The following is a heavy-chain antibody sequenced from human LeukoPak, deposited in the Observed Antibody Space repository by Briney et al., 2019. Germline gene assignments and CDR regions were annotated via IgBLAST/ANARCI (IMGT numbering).Heavy chain of an antibody. V-gene: IGHV4-59*01. J-gene: IGHJ6*02. CDR3: ARATAMTTYYYYYGMDV. Sequence: SETLSLTCTVSGGSISSYYWSWIRQPPGKGLEWIGYIYYSGSTNYNPSLKSRVTMSVDTSKNQFSLKLSSVTAADMAVYYCARATAMTTYYYYYGMDVWGQGTTVTVSS. CDR2: IYYSGST. D-gene: IGHD4-11*01. CDR1: GGSISSYY.